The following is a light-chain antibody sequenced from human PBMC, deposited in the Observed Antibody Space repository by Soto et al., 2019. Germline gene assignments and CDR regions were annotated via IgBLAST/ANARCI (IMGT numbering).Light chain of an antibody. V-gene: IGKV1D-8*01. Sequence: VIWMTQSPSLLSASTGDRVTITCRMSQVISSYLAWYQQKPGKAPELLIYAASTLQSGVPSRFSGSGSGTDFTLTISSLQSEDFATYYCQQYYSFTYTFGQGTKLEIK. CDR2: AAS. CDR1: QVISSY. CDR3: QQYYSFTYT. J-gene: IGKJ2*01.